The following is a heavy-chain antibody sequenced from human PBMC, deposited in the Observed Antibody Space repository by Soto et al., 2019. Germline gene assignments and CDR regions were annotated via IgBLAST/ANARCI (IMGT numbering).Heavy chain of an antibody. J-gene: IGHJ5*02. CDR3: ARVYSSSWYGWFDP. Sequence: GGSLRLSCAASGFTFSSYGMHWVRQAPGKGLEWVAVIWYDGSNKYYADSVKGRFTISRDNSKNTLYLQMNSLRAEDTAVYYCARVYSSSWYGWFDPWGQGTLVTVSS. CDR1: GFTFSSYG. D-gene: IGHD6-13*01. CDR2: IWYDGSNK. V-gene: IGHV3-33*01.